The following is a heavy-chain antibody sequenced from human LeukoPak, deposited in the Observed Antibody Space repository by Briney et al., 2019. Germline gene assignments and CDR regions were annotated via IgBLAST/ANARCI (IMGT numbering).Heavy chain of an antibody. CDR3: ARVAAGKVIDY. J-gene: IGHJ4*02. CDR1: DFTVSTNY. V-gene: IGHV3-53*01. CDR2: IYSGGKT. Sequence: TGGSLRLSCAVYDFTVSTNYMSWVRQAPGKGLKWVSVIYSGGKTYYADSVKGRFTISRDNSKNTVYLQMNSLRAGDTAVYYCARVAAGKVIDYWGQGTLVIVSS. D-gene: IGHD6-13*01.